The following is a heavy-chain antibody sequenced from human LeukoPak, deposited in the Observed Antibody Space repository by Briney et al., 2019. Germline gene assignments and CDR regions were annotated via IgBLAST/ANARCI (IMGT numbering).Heavy chain of an antibody. V-gene: IGHV3-9*01. CDR1: GFTFDNYA. CDR2: IRWNSGNI. J-gene: IGHJ4*02. D-gene: IGHD3-3*01. CDR3: AKDHGFLEWLYCFDY. Sequence: GRSLRLSCAASGFTFDNYAMHWVRQAPGKVLEWVAGIRWNSGNIGYADSVKGRFTISRDNSKNSLYLQMNRLRAEDTALYYCAKDHGFLEWLYCFDYWGQGTLVTVSS.